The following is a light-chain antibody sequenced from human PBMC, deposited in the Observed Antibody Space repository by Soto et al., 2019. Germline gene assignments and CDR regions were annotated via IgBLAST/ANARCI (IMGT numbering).Light chain of an antibody. CDR3: CSYTTSNTRQIV. CDR2: DVT. Sequence: QSALTQPASVSGSPGQSITIACAGTSSDVWNFNLVSWYQHHPGKAPKLMIFDVTNRPSGVSNRFSGSKSGNTASLTISGLQAEDEADYYCCSYTTSNTRQIVFGTGTKVTVL. J-gene: IGLJ1*01. CDR1: SSDVWNFNL. V-gene: IGLV2-14*02.